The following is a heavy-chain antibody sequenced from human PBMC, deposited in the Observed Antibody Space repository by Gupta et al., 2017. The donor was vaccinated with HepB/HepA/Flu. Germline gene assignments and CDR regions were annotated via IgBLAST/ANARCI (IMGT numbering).Heavy chain of an antibody. Sequence: EVQLVESGGGLVQPGGSLSLSCAASGFTFSKFWMHWVRQAPGTGLEWVANINYDGSKMYYADSVRGRFTISRDNAKNSLFLQMNSLRAEDTAVYYCARDTNYDSLSWFDPWGQGTLVTVSS. D-gene: IGHD3-9*01. CDR2: INYDGSKM. CDR1: GFTFSKFW. J-gene: IGHJ5*02. V-gene: IGHV3-7*01. CDR3: ARDTNYDSLSWFDP.